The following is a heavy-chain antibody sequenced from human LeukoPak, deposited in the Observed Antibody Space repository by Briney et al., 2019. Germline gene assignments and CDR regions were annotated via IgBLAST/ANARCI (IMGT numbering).Heavy chain of an antibody. J-gene: IGHJ6*02. V-gene: IGHV5-51*03. CDR3: AINYDFWSGSSLYGMDV. D-gene: IGHD3-3*01. Sequence: PGESLKISCKGSGYSFTSYWIGWVRQMPRKGLEWMGIIYPGDSDTRYSPSFQGQVTISADKSISTAYLQWSSLKASDTAMYYCAINYDFWSGSSLYGMDVWGQGTTVTVSS. CDR2: IYPGDSDT. CDR1: GYSFTSYW.